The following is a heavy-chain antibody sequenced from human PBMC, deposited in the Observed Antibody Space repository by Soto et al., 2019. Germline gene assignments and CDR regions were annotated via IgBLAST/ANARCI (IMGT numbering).Heavy chain of an antibody. CDR1: GYTFTSYY. J-gene: IGHJ6*02. V-gene: IGHV1-46*01. D-gene: IGHD3-22*01. Sequence: ASVKVSCKASGYTFTSYYMHWVRQAPGQGLEWMGLISPSGGGTTYAQRFQGRVIMTRDTSTTTVFMELSSLRSEDTAVYYCARDQKNRYDDNSPNYYYYGMDVWGQGTTVTV. CDR2: ISPSGGGT. CDR3: ARDQKNRYDDNSPNYYYYGMDV.